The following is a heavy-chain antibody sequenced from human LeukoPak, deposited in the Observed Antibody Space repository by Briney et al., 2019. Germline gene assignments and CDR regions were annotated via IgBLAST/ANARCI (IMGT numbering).Heavy chain of an antibody. V-gene: IGHV3-53*01. CDR3: ARERGSWRDFDY. CDR1: GFTVSSNY. J-gene: IGHJ4*02. Sequence: GGSLRLSCAASGFTVSSNYMSWVRQAPGKGLEWVSVIYSGGSTYYADSVKGRFTISRDNSKNTLYLQMNSLRAEDTAVYYCARERGSWRDFDYWGQGTLVTVSS. CDR2: IYSGGST. D-gene: IGHD6-13*01.